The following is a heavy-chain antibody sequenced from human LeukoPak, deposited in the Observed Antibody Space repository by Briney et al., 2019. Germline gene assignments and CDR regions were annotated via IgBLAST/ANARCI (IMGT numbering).Heavy chain of an antibody. Sequence: GGSLRLSCDASGFGFSAFYMSWIRPAPGKGLEWISCISSGGKDIYYADSVKGRFTVSRDNTNNSLHLQMNSLRAEDTAVYYCARVFSGFYRFFNLWGQGTLVIVSS. V-gene: IGHV3-11*04. CDR3: ARVFSGFYRFFNL. J-gene: IGHJ5*02. CDR1: GFGFSAFY. D-gene: IGHD2/OR15-2a*01. CDR2: ISSGGKDI.